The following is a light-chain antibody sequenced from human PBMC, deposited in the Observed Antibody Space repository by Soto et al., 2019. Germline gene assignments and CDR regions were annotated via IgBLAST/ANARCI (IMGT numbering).Light chain of an antibody. J-gene: IGKJ5*01. CDR1: RSISIF. CDR2: SAS. Sequence: DIQMTPSPYSLSASVGDRYSFPCRASRSISIFLNWYQQKPGGAPKLLIYSASTLQTGVPSRFTGSGSGTDFTLSISSLQPEDTATYYCQQGYGTPFTFGQGTRLEIK. V-gene: IGKV1-39*01. CDR3: QQGYGTPFT.